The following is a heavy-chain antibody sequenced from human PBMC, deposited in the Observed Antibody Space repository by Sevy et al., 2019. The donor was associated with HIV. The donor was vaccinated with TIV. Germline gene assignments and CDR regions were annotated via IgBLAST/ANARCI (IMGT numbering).Heavy chain of an antibody. D-gene: IGHD6-19*01. CDR2: IRISGGNT. V-gene: IGHV3-23*01. CDR3: AIEWSQLSDWYGELDY. Sequence: GGSLRLSCAASGFTFSNYAMSWVRQAPGKGLEWVSSIRISGGNTYYADSVKGRFTISRENSKKTLYLQMNSLRAEDTAVYYCAIEWSQLSDWYGELDYWGKGSLVTVSS. CDR1: GFTFSNYA. J-gene: IGHJ4*02.